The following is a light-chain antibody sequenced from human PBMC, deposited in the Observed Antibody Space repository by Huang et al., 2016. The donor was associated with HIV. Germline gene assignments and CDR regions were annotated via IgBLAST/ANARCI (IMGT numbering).Light chain of an antibody. CDR1: QCIANY. V-gene: IGKV1-17*03. Sequence: DIQLTQFPSAMSASVGDRVSITCRASQCIANYLVWFQQRPGGAPKRLIYAASGLQSGVPSRFSGSGSGTKFTLTISGLQPEDFATYYCLQHHAYPRTFGQGTKVEV. J-gene: IGKJ1*01. CDR2: AAS. CDR3: LQHHAYPRT.